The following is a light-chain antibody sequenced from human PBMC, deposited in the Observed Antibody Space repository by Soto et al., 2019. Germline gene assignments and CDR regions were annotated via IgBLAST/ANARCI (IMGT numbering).Light chain of an antibody. V-gene: IGLV2-14*01. J-gene: IGLJ1*01. CDR1: SSDVGAYNY. Sequence: QSALTQPASVSGSPGQSITISCTGTSSDVGAYNYVSWYQHHPGKVPKLLIYEVTNRPSGVSDRFSGSKSGNTASLTISGLQAEDEADYYCSSKRDSSTLFVFXTGTKATVL. CDR3: SSKRDSSTLFV. CDR2: EVT.